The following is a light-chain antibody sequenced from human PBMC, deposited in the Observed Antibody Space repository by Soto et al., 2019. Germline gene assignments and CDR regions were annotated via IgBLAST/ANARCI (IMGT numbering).Light chain of an antibody. J-gene: IGKJ1*01. CDR3: QHYNSDSEA. CDR2: DAS. CDR1: QTIXSW. Sequence: IQMTQCPSTLSGSVGDSVTITCRASQTIXSWFVWYQQKPGKAPQVLXYDASSWDSGGPSRCSGSGSGTEFTLTISSLHPYDFSNYYCQHYNSDSEAFGQGTKVDIK. V-gene: IGKV1-5*01.